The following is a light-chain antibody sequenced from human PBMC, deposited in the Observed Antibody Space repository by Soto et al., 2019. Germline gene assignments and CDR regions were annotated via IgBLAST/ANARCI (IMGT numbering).Light chain of an antibody. CDR2: AAS. V-gene: IGKV1-12*01. CDR3: QQANSFPQT. CDR1: QDISNW. J-gene: IGKJ4*01. Sequence: DIQMTQSPSSVSASVGDRVTITCRASQDISNWLAWYQQKPGNAPKLLIYAASSWQSGVPSRCSGTGAGTDFTLTISSLQPEDFATYSCQQANSFPQTFGGGTKVEIK.